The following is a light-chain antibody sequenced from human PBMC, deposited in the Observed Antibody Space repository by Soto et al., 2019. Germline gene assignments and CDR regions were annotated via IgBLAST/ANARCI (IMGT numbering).Light chain of an antibody. CDR1: QDISSY. V-gene: IGKV1-9*01. CDR3: QQLKSYPLS. Sequence: DIQLTQSPSFLSASVGDRVTITCRTSQDISSYLAWYQQKPGKAPQLLISAASTLQSGVPSRFSGSGSGTEFPLTISILQPEDFATYYCQQLKSYPLSFGGGNKVEI. J-gene: IGKJ4*01. CDR2: AAS.